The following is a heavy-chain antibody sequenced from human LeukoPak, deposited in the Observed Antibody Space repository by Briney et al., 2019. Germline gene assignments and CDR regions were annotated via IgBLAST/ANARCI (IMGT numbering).Heavy chain of an antibody. J-gene: IGHJ4*02. CDR1: GFTFSTYA. CDR2: IRPDGDRT. CDR3: AREQSGTRGWYTVDC. V-gene: IGHV3-23*01. D-gene: IGHD6-19*01. Sequence: GGSLRLSCAASGFTFSTYAITWVRQGRGKGLEWVSAIRPDGDRTYYANSVRGRFTISRDNSKDTVYLQINGLRVEDTAVYYCAREQSGTRGWYTVDCWGQGTLVTVSS.